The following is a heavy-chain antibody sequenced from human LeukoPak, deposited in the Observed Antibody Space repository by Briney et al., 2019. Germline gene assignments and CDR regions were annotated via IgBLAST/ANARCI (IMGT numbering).Heavy chain of an antibody. CDR3: ARSEPALDDAFDI. Sequence: GGSLRLPCAASGFTVSSNYMSWVRQAPGKGLEWVSVIYSGGSTYYADSVKGRFTISRHNSKNTLYLQMNSLRAEDTAVYYCARSEPALDDAFDIWGQGTMVTVSS. CDR1: GFTVSSNY. J-gene: IGHJ3*02. V-gene: IGHV3-53*04. CDR2: IYSGGST.